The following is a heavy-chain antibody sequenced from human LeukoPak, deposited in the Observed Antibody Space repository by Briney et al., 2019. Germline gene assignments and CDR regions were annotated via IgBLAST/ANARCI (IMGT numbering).Heavy chain of an antibody. D-gene: IGHD2-2*01. V-gene: IGHV3-30*18. CDR2: ISYDGSNK. CDR1: GFTFSSYG. CDR3: AKDIVVVPAAIRYYYYYGMDV. J-gene: IGHJ6*02. Sequence: PGGSLRLSCAASGFTFSSYGIHWVRQAPGKGLEWVAVISYDGSNKYYADSVRGRFTISRDNSKNTLYLQMNSLRAEDTAVYYCAKDIVVVPAAIRYYYYYGMDVWGQGTTVTVSS.